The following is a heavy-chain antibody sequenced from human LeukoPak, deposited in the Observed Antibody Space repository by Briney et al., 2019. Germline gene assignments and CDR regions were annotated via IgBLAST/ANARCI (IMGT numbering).Heavy chain of an antibody. CDR2: FDPEDGET. CDR3: ATGFLSNWNYVLDY. V-gene: IGHV1-24*01. D-gene: IGHD1-7*01. Sequence: ASVKVSCKVSGYTLTELSMHWVRQTPGKGLEWMGGFDPEDGETIYAQKFQGRVTMTEDTSTDTAYMELSSLRSEDTAVYYCATGFLSNWNYVLDYWGQGTLVTVSS. CDR1: GYTLTELS. J-gene: IGHJ4*02.